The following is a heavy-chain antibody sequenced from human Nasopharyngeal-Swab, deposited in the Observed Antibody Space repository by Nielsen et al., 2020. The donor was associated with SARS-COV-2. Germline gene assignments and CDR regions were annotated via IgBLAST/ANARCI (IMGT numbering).Heavy chain of an antibody. D-gene: IGHD3-16*02. CDR1: GGSSSGYL. V-gene: IGHV4-34*01. CDR3: AREGGLDYDYVWGSYRPSNWFDP. CDR2: INHSGST. Sequence: AGSLTLSCAVSGGSSSGYLWRWIRHPTAKGLDWIGEINHSGSTNYNPSLKSRVTIPVYTSKNQFSLKLSSVTAADTAVYYCAREGGLDYDYVWGSYRPSNWFDPWGQGTLVTVSS. J-gene: IGHJ5*02.